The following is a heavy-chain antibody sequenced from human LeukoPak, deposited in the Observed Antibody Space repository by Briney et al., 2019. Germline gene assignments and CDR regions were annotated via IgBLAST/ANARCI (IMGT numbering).Heavy chain of an antibody. Sequence: AGGSLRLSCAASGFSFSSYGMHWVRQAPGKGLEWVAFIRYDGNIKHYADSVKGRFTISRDDAKNSLYLQMNSLRAEDTAVYYCARVWKTPLYYDFWSGYYTAESSPNWFDPWGQGTLVTVSS. CDR2: IRYDGNIK. V-gene: IGHV3-30*02. CDR3: ARVWKTPLYYDFWSGYYTAESSPNWFDP. J-gene: IGHJ5*02. D-gene: IGHD3-3*01. CDR1: GFSFSSYG.